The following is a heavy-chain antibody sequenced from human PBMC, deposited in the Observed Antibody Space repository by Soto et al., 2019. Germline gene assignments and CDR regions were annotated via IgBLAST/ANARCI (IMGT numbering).Heavy chain of an antibody. V-gene: IGHV4-4*02. CDR3: ARRGGGVVLTATTPFDY. CDR1: SGSISTANW. CDR2: IYHSGST. J-gene: IGHJ4*02. Sequence: QVPLQESGPRLVRPSGTLSLTCTVSSGSISTANWWSWVRQPLGRGLEWIGEIYHSGSTNYNLSLKSRVTLSVDKSKNQFSLRLSSVTAADTAMYYCARRGGGVVLTATTPFDYWGQGTLVTVSS. D-gene: IGHD2-21*02.